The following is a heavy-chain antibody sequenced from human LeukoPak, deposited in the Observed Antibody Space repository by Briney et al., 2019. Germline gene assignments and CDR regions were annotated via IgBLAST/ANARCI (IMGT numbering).Heavy chain of an antibody. D-gene: IGHD3-22*01. Sequence: SETLSLTGTVSGGSISSGGYYWSWIRQHPGKGLEWIGYIYYSGSTYYNPSLKSRVTISVDTSKNQFSLKLSSVTAADTAVYYCARAGYYDNSALSVSWFDPWGQGTLVTVSS. CDR1: GGSISSGGYY. CDR3: ARAGYYDNSALSVSWFDP. V-gene: IGHV4-30-4*08. CDR2: IYYSGST. J-gene: IGHJ5*02.